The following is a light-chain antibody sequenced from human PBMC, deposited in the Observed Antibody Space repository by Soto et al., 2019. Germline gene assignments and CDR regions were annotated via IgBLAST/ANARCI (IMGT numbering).Light chain of an antibody. V-gene: IGKV1-6*01. CDR2: TAS. CDR3: LQDYNYPFT. CDR1: QNIRNW. J-gene: IGKJ5*01. Sequence: IKMNQSPSTLSASVGDSVTITCRASQNIRNWLAWYEQRPGKAPKLLIYTASSLKSGVPSRFSGSGSGTDFTLTIGTLQPEDFATYYCLQDYNYPFTFGQGTRL.